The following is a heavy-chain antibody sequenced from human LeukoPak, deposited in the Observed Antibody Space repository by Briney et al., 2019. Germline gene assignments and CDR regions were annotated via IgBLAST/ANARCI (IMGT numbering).Heavy chain of an antibody. Sequence: GESLKFSCKASGSSFSNYWIGWVRQMPGKGLEWMGIIYTGDSDTRYSPSFQGQVTISADKSITTRYLQWSSLKASDTAMYYCARAPTSVSNPYYFDYWGQGALVTVSS. V-gene: IGHV5-51*01. J-gene: IGHJ4*02. D-gene: IGHD4-11*01. CDR3: ARAPTSVSNPYYFDY. CDR2: IYTGDSDT. CDR1: GSSFSNYW.